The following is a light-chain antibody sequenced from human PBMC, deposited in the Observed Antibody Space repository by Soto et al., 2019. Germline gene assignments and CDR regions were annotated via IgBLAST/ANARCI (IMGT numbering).Light chain of an antibody. J-gene: IGKJ2*01. Sequence: DIQLTQSPSFLSASVGDTVTITCRASPALSNYLAWYQQKPGRPPKLLIYDVSILESGVPSRFSGSESGTDFTLTISSLRPDDFATFYCQLYKVYPYTFGQGTRLDI. CDR3: QLYKVYPYT. CDR1: PALSNY. CDR2: DVS. V-gene: IGKV1-9*01.